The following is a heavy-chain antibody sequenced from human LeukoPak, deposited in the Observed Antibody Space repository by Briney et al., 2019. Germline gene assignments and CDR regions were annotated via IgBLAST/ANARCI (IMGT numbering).Heavy chain of an antibody. D-gene: IGHD6-19*01. CDR1: GVTFSSYA. CDR2: ISGSGGST. V-gene: IGHV3-23*01. CDR3: ATRFSSGWTLFDY. J-gene: IGHJ4*02. Sequence: GGSRRLSCAASGVTFSSYAMSWVRQAPGKGLEWVSAISGSGGSTYYADSVKGRFTISRDNSKNTLYLQMNSLRAEDTAVYYCATRFSSGWTLFDYWGQGTLVTVSS.